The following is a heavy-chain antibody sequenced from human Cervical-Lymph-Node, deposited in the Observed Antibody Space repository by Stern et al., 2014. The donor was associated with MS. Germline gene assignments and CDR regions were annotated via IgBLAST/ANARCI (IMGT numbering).Heavy chain of an antibody. J-gene: IGHJ2*01. CDR2: IIPIFGSA. CDR1: GGTFNSPA. Sequence: VQLVESGAEVKKPGSSVKVSCKASGGTFNSPAVSWVRQAPGQGLDWMGGIIPIFGSANYAQKFQGRVTITADESTSTAYMELSSLRSDDTAMYYCATNTVTTYWYFDLWGRGTLVTVSS. D-gene: IGHD4-17*01. V-gene: IGHV1-69*01. CDR3: ATNTVTTYWYFDL.